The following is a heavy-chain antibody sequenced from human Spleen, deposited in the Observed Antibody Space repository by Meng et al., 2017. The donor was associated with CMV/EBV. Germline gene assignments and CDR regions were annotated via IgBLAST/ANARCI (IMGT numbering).Heavy chain of an antibody. CDR2: INHSGST. V-gene: IGHV4-34*01. Sequence: SETLSLTCAVYGGSFSGYYWSWIRQPPGKGLEWIGEINHSGSTNYNPSLKSRVTISVDTSKNQFSLKLSSVTPADTAVYYCARERGGNSGTDAFDIWGQGTMVTVSS. CDR1: GGSFSGYY. J-gene: IGHJ3*02. D-gene: IGHD4-23*01. CDR3: ARERGGNSGTDAFDI.